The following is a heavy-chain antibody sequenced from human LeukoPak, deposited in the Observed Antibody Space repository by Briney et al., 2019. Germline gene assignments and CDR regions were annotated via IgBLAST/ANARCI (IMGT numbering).Heavy chain of an antibody. Sequence: ASVKVSCKASGYTFTAYYMHWVRQAPGQGLEWMGWLNPNSGGTKYSQKFQGRVTMTRDTSISTAYMELNSLTSDDTAVYYCARDGQIAAAGLSYFDYWGQGTLVTVSS. D-gene: IGHD6-13*01. CDR3: ARDGQIAAAGLSYFDY. V-gene: IGHV1-2*02. CDR1: GYTFTAYY. J-gene: IGHJ4*02. CDR2: LNPNSGGT.